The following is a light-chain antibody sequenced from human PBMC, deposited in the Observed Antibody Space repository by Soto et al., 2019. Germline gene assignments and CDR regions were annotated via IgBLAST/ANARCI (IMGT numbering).Light chain of an antibody. V-gene: IGLV2-18*02. Sequence: QSALTQPPSVSGSPGQSVIISCTGTSSDVGTYNRVSWYQQPPGTAPKLMIFEVNNRPAGVPDRFSGSKSGNTASLTISGLQAEDVAVYYCSSYTSSSTYVLGTGTKVTVL. CDR3: SSYTSSSTYV. J-gene: IGLJ1*01. CDR2: EVN. CDR1: SSDVGTYNR.